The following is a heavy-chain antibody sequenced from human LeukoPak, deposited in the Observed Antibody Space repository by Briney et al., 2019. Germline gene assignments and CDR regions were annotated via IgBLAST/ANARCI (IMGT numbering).Heavy chain of an antibody. D-gene: IGHD3-22*01. V-gene: IGHV1-3*01. CDR3: ARRLDYFDISGYHTLDY. J-gene: IGHJ4*02. Sequence: FQGRVTITRDTSANTAYMELSSLRSDDTAVYYCARRLDYFDISGYHTLDYWGQGTLVTVSS.